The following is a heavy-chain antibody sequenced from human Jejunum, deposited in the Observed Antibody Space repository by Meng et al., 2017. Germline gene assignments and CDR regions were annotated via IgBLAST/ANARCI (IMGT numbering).Heavy chain of an antibody. CDR1: GFTFSNSA. J-gene: IGHJ4*02. Sequence: EGQLVGSGGGLVQPGGSLRLSCAASGFTFSNSAMSWVRQAPGKGLEWVSVISGSDGRTYYADSVRGRFTISRDTSKNTLYLQMISLRAEDTAVYYCAKLTSLWGQGTLVTVSS. CDR2: ISGSDGRT. D-gene: IGHD3-16*01. CDR3: AKLTSL. V-gene: IGHV3-23*04.